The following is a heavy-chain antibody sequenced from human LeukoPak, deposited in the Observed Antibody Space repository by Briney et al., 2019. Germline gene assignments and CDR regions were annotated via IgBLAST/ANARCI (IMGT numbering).Heavy chain of an antibody. D-gene: IGHD3-22*01. CDR3: AKANYYDSSSLDV. Sequence: GGSLRLSCAASGFTFSSYAMSWVRQAPGKGLEWVSAISGSGGSTYYADSVKGRFTISRDNSKNTLYRQMSSLRAEDTAVYYCAKANYYDSSSLDVWGKGTTVTVSS. CDR2: ISGSGGST. V-gene: IGHV3-23*01. CDR1: GFTFSSYA. J-gene: IGHJ6*04.